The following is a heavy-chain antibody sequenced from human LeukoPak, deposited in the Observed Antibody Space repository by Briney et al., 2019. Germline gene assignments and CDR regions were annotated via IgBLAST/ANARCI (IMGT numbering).Heavy chain of an antibody. Sequence: GGSLRLSCAASGLTFSDYYMNWIRQAPGKGLEWVAVMWYDGSNKYYADSVKGRFTISRDNSKNTLYLEMSSLRAEDTAVYFCARAGGSYYYYFDYWGQGTLVTVSS. V-gene: IGHV3-33*08. CDR3: ARAGGSYYYYFDY. D-gene: IGHD1-26*01. CDR1: GLTFSDYY. J-gene: IGHJ4*02. CDR2: MWYDGSNK.